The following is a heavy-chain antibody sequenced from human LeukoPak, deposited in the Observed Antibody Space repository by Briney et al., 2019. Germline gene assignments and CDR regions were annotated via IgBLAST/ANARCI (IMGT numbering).Heavy chain of an antibody. V-gene: IGHV4-34*01. D-gene: IGHD2-15*01. Sequence: PSETLSLTCAVYGGSFSGYYWSWIRQPPGKGLEWIGEINHSGSTNYNPSLKSRVTISVDTSKNQFSLKLSSVTAADTAVYYCARGRGYCSGGSCYRSQHYFDYWGQGTLVTVSS. CDR2: INHSGST. CDR3: ARGRGYCSGGSCYRSQHYFDY. J-gene: IGHJ4*02. CDR1: GGSFSGYY.